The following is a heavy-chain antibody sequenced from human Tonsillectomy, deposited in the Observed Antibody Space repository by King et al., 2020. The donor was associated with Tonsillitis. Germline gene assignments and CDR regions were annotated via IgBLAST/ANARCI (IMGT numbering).Heavy chain of an antibody. V-gene: IGHV4-39*06. J-gene: IGHJ4*02. CDR1: GGSISSSSYY. CDR2: IYYSGST. D-gene: IGHD6-19*01. CDR3: ARTQIAVVSEVDY. Sequence: QLQESGPGLVKPSETLSLTCTVSGGSISSSSYYWGWIRQPPGKGLEWIGSIYYSGSTYYNPSLKSRVTISVDTSKNQFPLKLSSVTAADRAVYYCARTQIAVVSEVDYWGQGTLVTVSS.